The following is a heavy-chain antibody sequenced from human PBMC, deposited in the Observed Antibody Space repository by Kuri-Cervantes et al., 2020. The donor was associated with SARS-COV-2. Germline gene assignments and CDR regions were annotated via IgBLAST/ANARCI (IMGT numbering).Heavy chain of an antibody. J-gene: IGHJ4*02. Sequence: SETLSLTCTVSGGSISSSSYYWGWIRQPPGKGLEWIGSIYYSGSTYYNPSLKSRVTISVDTSKNQFSLKLSSVTAADTAVYYCASPLLRFLEWPAFDYWGQGTLVTVSS. CDR3: ASPLLRFLEWPAFDY. CDR2: IYYSGST. V-gene: IGHV4-39*01. CDR1: GGSISSSSYY. D-gene: IGHD3-3*01.